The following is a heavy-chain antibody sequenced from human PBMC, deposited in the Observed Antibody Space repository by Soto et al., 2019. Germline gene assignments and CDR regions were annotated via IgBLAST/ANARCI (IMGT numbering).Heavy chain of an antibody. CDR1: GGSISSSNYY. CDR3: ARGGYCSGASCAYMGHYYYYGMDV. Sequence: QLQLQESGPGLVKPSETLSLTCTVSGGSISSSNYYWGWIRQPPGKGLEWIGSIYYSGSTYYNPSRKSRVTISVDTSKNQFSLKLSSVTAADTAMYYCARGGYCSGASCAYMGHYYYYGMDVWGQGTTVTVSS. J-gene: IGHJ6*02. CDR2: IYYSGST. D-gene: IGHD2-15*01. V-gene: IGHV4-39*01.